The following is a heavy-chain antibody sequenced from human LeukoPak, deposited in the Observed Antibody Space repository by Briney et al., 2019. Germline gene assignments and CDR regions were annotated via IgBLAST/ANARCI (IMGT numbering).Heavy chain of an antibody. Sequence: PSETLSLTCTVSGGSISSYYWSWIRQPPGKGLEWIGYIYYSGSTNYNPSLKSRVTISVDTSKNQFSLKLSSVTAADTAVYYCARAPDSHLPYYFDYWGQGTLVTVSS. J-gene: IGHJ4*02. V-gene: IGHV4-59*01. CDR2: IYYSGST. CDR3: ARAPDSHLPYYFDY. CDR1: GGSISSYY.